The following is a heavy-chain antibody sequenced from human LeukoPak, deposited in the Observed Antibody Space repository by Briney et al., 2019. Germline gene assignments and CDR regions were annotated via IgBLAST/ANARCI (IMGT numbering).Heavy chain of an antibody. D-gene: IGHD2-21*01. CDR2: INSDGTDT. Sequence: PGGSLRLSCAGSGFIFSSYWIHWVRQVPGKELVWVSQINSDGTDTPYADSVKGRFTISRDNAKHTVYLQMDSLRADDSAVYYCARVAPPNYYYYYMDVWGKGTTVTVSS. J-gene: IGHJ6*03. V-gene: IGHV3-74*01. CDR1: GFIFSSYW. CDR3: ARVAPPNYYYYYMDV.